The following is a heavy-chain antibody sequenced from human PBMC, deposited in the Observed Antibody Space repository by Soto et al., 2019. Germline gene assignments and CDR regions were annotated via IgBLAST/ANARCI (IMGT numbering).Heavy chain of an antibody. V-gene: IGHV1-24*01. CDR2: FDPEDGET. D-gene: IGHD5-12*01. J-gene: IGHJ4*02. CDR1: GYTLTELS. Sequence: GASVKVSCKVSGYTLTELSMHWVRQAPGKGLEWMGGFDPEDGETIYAQKFQGRVTMTEDTSTDTAYMELSSLRSEDTAVYYCATLGAEMATTFFDYWGQGTLVTVSS. CDR3: ATLGAEMATTFFDY.